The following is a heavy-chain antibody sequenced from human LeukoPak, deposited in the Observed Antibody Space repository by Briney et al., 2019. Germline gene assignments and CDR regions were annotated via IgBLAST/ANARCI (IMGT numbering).Heavy chain of an antibody. V-gene: IGHV4-34*01. D-gene: IGHD3-3*01. CDR1: GGSFSGYY. CDR2: INHSGST. Sequence: SEPLSLTCAVYGGSFSGYYWSWIRQPPGKGLEWIGEINHSGSTNYNPSLKSRVTISVDTSKNQFSLKLSSVTAADTAVYYCARAVYDFWSGYYPFDYWGQGTLVTVSS. CDR3: ARAVYDFWSGYYPFDY. J-gene: IGHJ4*02.